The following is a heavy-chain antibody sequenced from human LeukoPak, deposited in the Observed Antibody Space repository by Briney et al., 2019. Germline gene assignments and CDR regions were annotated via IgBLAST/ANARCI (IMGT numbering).Heavy chain of an antibody. CDR1: GFTFSDYT. CDR3: ARDPNVLGITPYYFDF. D-gene: IGHD3-10*02. V-gene: IGHV3-21*01. J-gene: IGHJ4*02. CDR2: TSSDSSYI. Sequence: PGGSLRLSCAASGFTFSDYTMTWVRQAPGKGLEWVASTSSDSSYIDYADSVKGRFTISRDNAKNSLFLKTDTLRGDDTGIYYCARDPNVLGITPYYFDFWGQGTLVTVSS.